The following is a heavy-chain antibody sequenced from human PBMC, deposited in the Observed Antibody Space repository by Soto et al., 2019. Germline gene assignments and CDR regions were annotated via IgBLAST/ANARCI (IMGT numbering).Heavy chain of an antibody. CDR1: GYSISSGYY. CDR3: ARGYYDSSGYYHDY. D-gene: IGHD3-22*01. V-gene: IGHV4-38-2*01. Sequence: SETMSLTCAVCGYSISSGYYWGWIRQPPGKGLEWIGSIYHSGSTYYNPSLKSRVTISVDTSKNQFSLKLSSVTAADTAVYYCARGYYDSSGYYHDYWGQGTLVTVSS. J-gene: IGHJ4*02. CDR2: IYHSGST.